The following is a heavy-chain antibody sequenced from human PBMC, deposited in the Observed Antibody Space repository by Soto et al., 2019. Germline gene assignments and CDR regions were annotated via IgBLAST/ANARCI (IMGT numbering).Heavy chain of an antibody. J-gene: IGHJ4*02. Sequence: ASVKVSCKASGGTFSSYAISWVRQAPGQGLEWMGGIIPIFGTANYAQKFQGRVTITADESTSTAYMELSSLRSEDTAVYYCARDGDPYYYDSSGYKYYFDYWGQGTLVTVSS. CDR1: GGTFSSYA. V-gene: IGHV1-69*13. CDR3: ARDGDPYYYDSSGYKYYFDY. D-gene: IGHD3-22*01. CDR2: IIPIFGTA.